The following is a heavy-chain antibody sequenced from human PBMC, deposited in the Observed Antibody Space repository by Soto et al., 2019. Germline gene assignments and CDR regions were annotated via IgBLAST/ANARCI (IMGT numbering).Heavy chain of an antibody. CDR2: ISYSGTTI. V-gene: IGHV3-11*01. J-gene: IGHJ5*02. Sequence: QVQLVESGGGLVQPGGSLRLACATSGFTFTDYDMSWIRQAPGKGLEWVSYISYSGTTIYYADSVRGRFAISRDNAEKSLYLHMNSLRAEDTAVYYCTRPCRYCNGGGPGNWFDPWGQGPLVTVSS. CDR1: GFTFTDYD. D-gene: IGHD2-8*02. CDR3: TRPCRYCNGGGPGNWFDP.